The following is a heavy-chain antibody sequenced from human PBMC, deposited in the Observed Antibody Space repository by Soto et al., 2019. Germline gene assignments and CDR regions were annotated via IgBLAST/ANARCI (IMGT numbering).Heavy chain of an antibody. CDR2: INHSGST. CDR3: ARGMVRGAHYYYYYRDV. D-gene: IGHD3-10*01. V-gene: IGHV4-39*07. Sequence: SETLSLTCTVSGGSISSGGYYWSWIRQPPGKGLEWIGEINHSGSTNYNPSLKSRVTISVDTSKNQFSLKLSSVTAADTAVYYCARGMVRGAHYYYYYRDVWGKGTTVTVSS. CDR1: GGSISSGGYY. J-gene: IGHJ6*03.